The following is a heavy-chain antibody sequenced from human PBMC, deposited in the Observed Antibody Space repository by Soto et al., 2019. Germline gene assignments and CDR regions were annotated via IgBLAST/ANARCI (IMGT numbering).Heavy chain of an antibody. D-gene: IGHD3-22*01. Sequence: QVQLVQSGAEVKKPGSSVKVSCKASGGTFSSYAISWVRQAPGQGLEWMGGIIPILGTANYAKKCQGRVTITADESTSTAYMELSSLRSEDTAVYYCARPGTYYYDSSGYYGDAFDIWGQGTMVTVSS. J-gene: IGHJ3*02. CDR1: GGTFSSYA. CDR3: ARPGTYYYDSSGYYGDAFDI. V-gene: IGHV1-69*01. CDR2: IIPILGTA.